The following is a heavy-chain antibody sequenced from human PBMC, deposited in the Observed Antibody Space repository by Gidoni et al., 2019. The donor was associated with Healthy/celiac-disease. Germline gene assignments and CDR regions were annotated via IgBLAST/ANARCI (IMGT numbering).Heavy chain of an antibody. CDR2: INHSGST. CDR1: GGSFSGYY. D-gene: IGHD2-2*01. J-gene: IGHJ6*02. CDR3: ARGLIVVVPAAMVYYYYGMDV. V-gene: IGHV4-34*01. Sequence: QVQLQQWGAGLLKPSETLSLTCAVYGGSFSGYYWSWIRQPPGKGLEWIGEINHSGSTNYNPSLKSRVTISVDTSKNQFSLKLSSVTAADTAVYYCARGLIVVVPAAMVYYYYGMDVWGQGTTVTVSS.